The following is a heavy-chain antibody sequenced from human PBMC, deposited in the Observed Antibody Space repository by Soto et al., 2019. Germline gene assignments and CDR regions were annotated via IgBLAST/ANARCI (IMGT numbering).Heavy chain of an antibody. J-gene: IGHJ6*02. D-gene: IGHD3-10*01. V-gene: IGHV3-66*01. Sequence: GGSLRLSCAASGFTVSSNYMSWVRQAPGKGLEWVSVIYSGGSTYYADSVKGRFTISRDNSKNTLYLQMNSLRAEDTAVYYCARFGNYNYYYGMDVWGQGTTVTVSS. CDR2: IYSGGST. CDR1: GFTVSSNY. CDR3: ARFGNYNYYYGMDV.